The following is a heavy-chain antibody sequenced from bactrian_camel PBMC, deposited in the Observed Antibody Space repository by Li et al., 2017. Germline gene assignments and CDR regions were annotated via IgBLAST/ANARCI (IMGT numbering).Heavy chain of an antibody. D-gene: IGHD4*01. CDR1: GDTYRTSV. CDR2: MFRSGSAT. J-gene: IGHJ4*01. V-gene: IGHV3S68*01. Sequence: QLVESGGGSVQAGGSLRLSCAASGDTYRTSVMAWFRQAPGKEREGVARMFRSGSATVYADSVKGRFTIYQDNAKNTLILQMNSLKSEDTAMYYCAAGRVWTSLYSDYDYWGRGPRSPSP. CDR3: AAGRVWTSLYSDYDY.